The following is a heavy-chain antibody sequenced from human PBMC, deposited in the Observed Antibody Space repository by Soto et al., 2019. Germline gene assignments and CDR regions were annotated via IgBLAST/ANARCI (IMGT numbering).Heavy chain of an antibody. D-gene: IGHD3-10*01. CDR3: AKDSLVRGINSGKY. V-gene: IGHV3-23*01. CDR2: ISGSGSNT. Sequence: PGGSLRLSCTASGFTFSSYAMSWVRQAPGKGLEWVSAISGSGSNTFHADSVKGRFTISRDNSKNMVYLQMNSLRAEDTAVYYCAKDSLVRGINSGKYWGQGTLVTVSS. J-gene: IGHJ4*02. CDR1: GFTFSSYA.